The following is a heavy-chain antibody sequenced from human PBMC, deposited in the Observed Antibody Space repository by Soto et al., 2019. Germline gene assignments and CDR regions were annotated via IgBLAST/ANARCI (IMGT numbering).Heavy chain of an antibody. J-gene: IGHJ4*02. CDR2: IFPLLAMV. Sequence: QVNLVQSGTEMKKPGSSVMVSCKVSGGDLSNSGISWVRQAPGQGLEWMGGIFPLLAMVDYSQKFQGKVTISADESTNTAYMYLGSLRSEDPAFYYCAKDDGAGFKSWGQVTLVIVSS. D-gene: IGHD1-26*01. V-gene: IGHV1-69*04. CDR3: AKDDGAGFKS. CDR1: GGDLSNSG.